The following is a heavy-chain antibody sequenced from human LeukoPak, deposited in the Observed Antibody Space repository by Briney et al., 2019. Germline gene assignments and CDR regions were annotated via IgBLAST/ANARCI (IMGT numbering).Heavy chain of an antibody. D-gene: IGHD6-19*01. CDR3: ATLYSSAWAAFDF. J-gene: IGHJ4*02. CDR1: GGSISSSF. V-gene: IGHV4-59*01. Sequence: SETLSLTCTVSGGSISSSFWSWVRQPPGKGLEWIGYIYSSGSGSTSYSPSLKSRVTISVDTSKNQFSLNLSSVTAADTAVYYCATLYSSAWAAFDFWGQGALVTVSS. CDR2: IYSSGSGST.